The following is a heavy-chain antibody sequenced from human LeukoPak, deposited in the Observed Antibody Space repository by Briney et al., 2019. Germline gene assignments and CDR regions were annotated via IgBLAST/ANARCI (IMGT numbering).Heavy chain of an antibody. Sequence: QSGGSLRLSCAASGFTFNTYAIYWARQAPGKGLGWVSGICGSGGCTYYADSVKGRSTISRDNSKNTVYLQMNSLTADDTAVYYCAKTTVGYSSGRYPGWPADCWGQGTLVTVSS. CDR3: AKTTVGYSSGRYPGWPADC. CDR1: GFTFNTYA. J-gene: IGHJ4*02. D-gene: IGHD6-19*01. CDR2: ICGSGGCT. V-gene: IGHV3-23*01.